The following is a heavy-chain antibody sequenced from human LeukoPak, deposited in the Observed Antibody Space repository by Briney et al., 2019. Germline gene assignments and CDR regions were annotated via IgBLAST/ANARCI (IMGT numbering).Heavy chain of an antibody. J-gene: IGHJ5*02. CDR1: GGSITSHH. Sequence: SETLSLTCTVSGGSITSHHWSWIRQPPGKGLEWIGNVYYSGTTIYNPSLKSRVTISVDTAKNQFSLRLSSVTAADAAVYYCASDSSGYHWFDHWGQGTLVTVSS. D-gene: IGHD3-22*01. CDR3: ASDSSGYHWFDH. CDR2: VYYSGTT. V-gene: IGHV4-59*11.